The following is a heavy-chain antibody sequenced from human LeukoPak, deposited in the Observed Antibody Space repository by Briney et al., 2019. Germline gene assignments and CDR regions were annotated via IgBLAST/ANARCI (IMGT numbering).Heavy chain of an antibody. CDR2: FDPEDGET. D-gene: IGHD3-16*02. Sequence: ASVKVSCEVSGYTLTELSMHWVRQAPGKGLEWMGGFDPEDGETIYAQKFQGRVTMTEDTSTDTAYMELSSLRSEDTAVYYCATDLPRRVGGVIVPFDYWGQGTLVTVSS. J-gene: IGHJ4*02. CDR3: ATDLPRRVGGVIVPFDY. V-gene: IGHV1-24*01. CDR1: GYTLTELS.